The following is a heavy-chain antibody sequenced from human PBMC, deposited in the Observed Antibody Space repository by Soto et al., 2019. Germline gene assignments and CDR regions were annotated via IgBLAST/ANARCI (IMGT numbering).Heavy chain of an antibody. CDR1: GVSISTSGDY. J-gene: IGHJ4*02. CDR2: VYRTGSV. D-gene: IGHD3-9*01. Sequence: SETLSPTCTVTGVSISTSGDYWGWVRQPPGKGLEWIGSVYRTGSVYYNPSLYNPSLESRLSITVDTSKNQFSLKLRSVTAADTAVYYCVDVFTGSTFGYWGQGTLVTVSS. V-gene: IGHV4-39*01. CDR3: VDVFTGSTFGY.